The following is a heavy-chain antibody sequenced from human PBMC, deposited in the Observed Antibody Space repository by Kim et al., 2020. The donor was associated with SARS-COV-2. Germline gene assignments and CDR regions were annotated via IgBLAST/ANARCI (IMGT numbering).Heavy chain of an antibody. J-gene: IGHJ6*02. CDR1: GGSFSGYY. Sequence: SETLSLTCAVYGGSFSGYYWSWIRQPPGKGLEWIGEINHSGSTNYNPSLKSRVTISVDTSKNQFSLNLSSVTAADTAFYYCARGSAGVVPAPILGIGPHYNYFIMDIWGQGTTVTVSS. CDR2: INHSGST. D-gene: IGHD2-2*02. CDR3: ARGSAGVVPAPILGIGPHYNYFIMDI. V-gene: IGHV4-34*01.